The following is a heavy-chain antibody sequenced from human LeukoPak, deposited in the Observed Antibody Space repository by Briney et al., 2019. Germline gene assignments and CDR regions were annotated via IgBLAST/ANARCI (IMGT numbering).Heavy chain of an antibody. CDR2: FSGNAGST. CDR3: AKDRGLGCSGGSCYSTAFDP. Sequence: GGSLRLSCAASGLTFSIYAMSWVRHSPGTWMEWGSAFSGNAGSTYYAGSVKGRFTISRDNSKNTLYLQMNSLRAEDTAVYYCAKDRGLGCSGGSCYSTAFDPWGQVTLVTVSS. J-gene: IGHJ5*02. CDR1: GLTFSIYA. D-gene: IGHD2-15*01. V-gene: IGHV3-23*01.